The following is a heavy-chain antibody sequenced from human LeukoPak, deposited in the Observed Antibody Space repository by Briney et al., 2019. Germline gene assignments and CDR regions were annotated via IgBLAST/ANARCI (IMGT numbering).Heavy chain of an antibody. CDR3: AREFGGGVDY. Sequence: PGRSLRLSCTASGFTFGDYAISWVRQAPGKGLAWVGFIRNKPYGGTTEYAASVKGRFTISRDDSKSIACLQMNSLKTEDTAVYYCAREFGGGVDYWGQGTLVTVSS. J-gene: IGHJ4*02. CDR2: IRNKPYGGTT. V-gene: IGHV3-49*04. D-gene: IGHD3-3*01. CDR1: GFTFGDYA.